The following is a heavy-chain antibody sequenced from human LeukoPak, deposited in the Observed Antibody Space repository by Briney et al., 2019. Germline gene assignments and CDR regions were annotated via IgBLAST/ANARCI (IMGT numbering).Heavy chain of an antibody. CDR1: GGTFSSYA. CDR2: IIPIFGTA. Sequence: GASVKVSCKASGGTFSSYAISWVRQAPGQGLEWMGAIIPIFGTANYAQKFQGRVTITADKSTSAAYMELSSLRSEDTAVYYCARARGDTTMDYYFDYWGQGTLVTVSS. J-gene: IGHJ4*02. V-gene: IGHV1-69*06. D-gene: IGHD5-18*01. CDR3: ARARGDTTMDYYFDY.